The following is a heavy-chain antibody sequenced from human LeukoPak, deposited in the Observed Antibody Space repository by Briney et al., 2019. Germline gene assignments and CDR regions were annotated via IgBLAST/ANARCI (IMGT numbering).Heavy chain of an antibody. V-gene: IGHV3-30-3*01. CDR2: ISYDGSNK. CDR1: GFTFSSYA. CDR3: AREGLLYYYDSSGSFDY. J-gene: IGHJ4*02. D-gene: IGHD3-22*01. Sequence: GGSLRLSCAASGFTFSSYAMHWVRQAPGKGLEWVAVISYDGSNKYYADSVKGRFTISRDNSKNTLYLQMNSLRAEDTAVYYCAREGLLYYYDSSGSFDYWGQGTLVTVS.